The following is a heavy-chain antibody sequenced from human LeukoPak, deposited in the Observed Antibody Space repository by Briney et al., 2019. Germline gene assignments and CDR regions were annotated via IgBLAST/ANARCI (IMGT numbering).Heavy chain of an antibody. CDR3: ARVGYGRGPDFRH. D-gene: IGHD4-17*01. CDR1: GGSFSGYY. Sequence: SETLSLTCAVYGGSFSGYYWSWIRQPPGKGLEWIGEINHSGSTNYNPSLKSRVTISVDTSKNQFSLKLSSVTAADTAVYYCARVGYGRGPDFRHWGQGTLVTVSS. V-gene: IGHV4-34*01. CDR2: INHSGST. J-gene: IGHJ1*01.